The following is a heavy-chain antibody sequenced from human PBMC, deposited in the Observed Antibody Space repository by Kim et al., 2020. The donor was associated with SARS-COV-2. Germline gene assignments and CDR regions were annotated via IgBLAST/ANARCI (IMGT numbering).Heavy chain of an antibody. Sequence: ASVKVSCKASGYTFTSYAMHWVRQAPGQRLEWMGWINAGNGNTKYSQKFQGRVTITRDTSASTAYMELSSLRSEDTAVYYCAFTLLGSGYYFKGYYFDYWGQGTLVTVSS. V-gene: IGHV1-3*01. D-gene: IGHD3-22*01. CDR3: AFTLLGSGYYFKGYYFDY. J-gene: IGHJ4*02. CDR1: GYTFTSYA. CDR2: INAGNGNT.